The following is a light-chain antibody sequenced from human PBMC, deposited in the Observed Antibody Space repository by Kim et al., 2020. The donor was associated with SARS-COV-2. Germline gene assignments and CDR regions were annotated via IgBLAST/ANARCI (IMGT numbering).Light chain of an antibody. CDR2: DAS. J-gene: IGKJ1*01. CDR3: QQRVNWPRT. Sequence: LSPGERATLACRASQSVSSSLAWYQQKPGQAPRLLIYDASSRATGIPARFSGSGSGTDFTLTISSLEPEDFAVYYCQQRVNWPRTFGQGTKVDIK. CDR1: QSVSSS. V-gene: IGKV3-11*01.